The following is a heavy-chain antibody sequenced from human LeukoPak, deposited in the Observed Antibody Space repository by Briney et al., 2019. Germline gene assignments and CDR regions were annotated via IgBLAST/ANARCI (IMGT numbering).Heavy chain of an antibody. CDR3: AREYYYDSSGYYDY. D-gene: IGHD3-22*01. CDR2: IYYSGST. J-gene: IGHJ4*02. CDR1: GGAIGSYY. V-gene: IGHV4-59*01. Sequence: WETLSLTCSVSGGAIGSYYWSWIRQPPGKGLEWIGYIYYSGSTNYNPSLKSRVTISVDTSKNQFSLKLSSVTAADTAVYYCAREYYYDSSGYYDYWGQGTLVTVSS.